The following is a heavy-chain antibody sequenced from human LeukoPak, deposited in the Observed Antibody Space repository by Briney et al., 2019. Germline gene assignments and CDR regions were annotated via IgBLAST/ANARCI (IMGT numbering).Heavy chain of an antibody. CDR2: IYHSGST. D-gene: IGHD3-22*01. J-gene: IGHJ3*02. V-gene: IGHV4-30-2*01. CDR3: ARDQDYYDSSGYSHAFDI. Sequence: SETLSLTCAVSGGSISSGGYSWSWIRQPPGKGLEWIGYIYHSGSTYYNPSLKSRVTISVDRSKNQFSLKLSSVTAADTAVYYCARDQDYYDSSGYSHAFDIWGQGTMVTVSS. CDR1: GGSISSGGYS.